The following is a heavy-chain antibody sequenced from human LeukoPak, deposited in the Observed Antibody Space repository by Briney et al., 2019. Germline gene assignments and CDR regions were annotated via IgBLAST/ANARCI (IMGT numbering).Heavy chain of an antibody. CDR2: IWFDGSNK. V-gene: IGHV3-33*08. J-gene: IGHJ4*02. D-gene: IGHD2/OR15-2a*01. CDR1: GFTFSSYG. CDR3: AREGPRGNSQFDY. Sequence: GGSLRLSCAASGFTFSSYGMHWVRQAPGKGLEWVAVIWFDGSNKYYTDSVKGRLTISRDNSKNTLYLQMNSLRAEDTAIYYCAREGPRGNSQFDYWGQGTLVTVSS.